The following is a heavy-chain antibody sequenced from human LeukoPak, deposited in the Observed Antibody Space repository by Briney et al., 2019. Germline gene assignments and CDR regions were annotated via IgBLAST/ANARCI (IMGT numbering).Heavy chain of an antibody. V-gene: IGHV4-39*01. D-gene: IGHD3-16*01. CDR3: ARHAPRVGYYDYVWGSSRYFDY. Sequence: SETLSLTCTVSGGSISSSSYYWGWIRQPPGKGLEWIGSIYYSGSTYYNPSLKSRVTISVDTSKNQFSLKLSSVTAADTAVYYCARHAPRVGYYDYVWGSSRYFDYWGQGTLVTVSS. CDR2: IYYSGST. CDR1: GGSISSSSYY. J-gene: IGHJ4*02.